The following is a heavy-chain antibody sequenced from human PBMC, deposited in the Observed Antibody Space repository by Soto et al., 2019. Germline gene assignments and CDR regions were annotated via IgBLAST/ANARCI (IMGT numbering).Heavy chain of an antibody. CDR3: AKDQYCTNGVCYTLNPPFDY. D-gene: IGHD2-8*01. CDR2: ISGSGGST. CDR1: GFTFSSYA. Sequence: PGGSLRLSCAASGFTFSSYAMSWVRQAPGKGLEWVSAISGSGGSTYYADSVKGRFTISRDNSKNTLYLQMNSLRAEDTAVYYCAKDQYCTNGVCYTLNPPFDYWGQGTLVTVSS. V-gene: IGHV3-23*01. J-gene: IGHJ4*02.